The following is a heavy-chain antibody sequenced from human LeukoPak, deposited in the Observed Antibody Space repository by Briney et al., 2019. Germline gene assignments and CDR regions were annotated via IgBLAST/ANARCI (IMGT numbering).Heavy chain of an antibody. CDR2: IYYTGST. CDR1: GGAISGYY. J-gene: IGHJ4*02. CDR3: ARDRYFDY. V-gene: IGHV4-59*01. Sequence: SETLSLTCTVSGGAISGYYWSWIRQPPGKGLEWIGYIYYTGSTNYNPSLKSRVTISLDTSKNQFSLKLSSVTATDTAVYYCARDRYFDYWGQGTLVTVSS.